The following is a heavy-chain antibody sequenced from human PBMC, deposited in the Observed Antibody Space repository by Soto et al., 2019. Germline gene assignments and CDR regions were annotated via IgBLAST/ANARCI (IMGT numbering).Heavy chain of an antibody. J-gene: IGHJ4*02. D-gene: IGHD3-16*01. CDR1: GFTFSSYG. CDR3: AKYRNGETVGGSDY. V-gene: IGHV3-30*18. Sequence: QVQLVESGGGVVQPGRSLRLSCAASGFTFSSYGMHWVRQAPGKGLEWVAVISYDGSNKYYADSVKGRFTISRDNSKNTLYLQMNSLRAEDTAVYYCAKYRNGETVGGSDYWGQGTLVTVSS. CDR2: ISYDGSNK.